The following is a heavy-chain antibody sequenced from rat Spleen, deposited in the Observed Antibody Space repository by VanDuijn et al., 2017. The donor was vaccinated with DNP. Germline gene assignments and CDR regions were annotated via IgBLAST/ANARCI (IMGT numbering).Heavy chain of an antibody. CDR2: ISYSGST. J-gene: IGHJ2*01. D-gene: IGHD1-7*01. V-gene: IGHV3-1*01. CDR1: DYSITSDY. Sequence: EMQLQESGPGLVKPSQSLSLTCSVTDYSITSDYWGWIRKFPGNKMEWIGHISYSGSTNYNPALKSRLSITRDTSKNHFFLHLNSVTTEDTATYYCARWTRYFDYWGQGVMVTVSS. CDR3: ARWTRYFDY.